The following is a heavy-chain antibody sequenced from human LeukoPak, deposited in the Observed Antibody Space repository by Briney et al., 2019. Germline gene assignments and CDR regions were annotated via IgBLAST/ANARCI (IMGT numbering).Heavy chain of an antibody. J-gene: IGHJ4*02. V-gene: IGHV4-59*11. CDR3: AREGRWGVKYFFDF. D-gene: IGHD4-23*01. CDR2: IYHTGST. CDR1: GGSLTSHY. Sequence: KPSETLSLTCNVSGGSLTSHYWSWVRQSPEKGLEWIGQIYHTGSTHYNPSLRNRFAISVDTSTNRFFLNVKSVTAADTAVYCAREGRWGVKYFFDFWGQGTLVIVSS.